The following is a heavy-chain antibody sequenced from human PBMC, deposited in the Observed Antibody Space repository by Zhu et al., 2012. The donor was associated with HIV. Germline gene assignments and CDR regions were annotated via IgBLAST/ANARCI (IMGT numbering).Heavy chain of an antibody. CDR1: GGSISDSTYY. D-gene: IGHD6-19*01. J-gene: IGHJ4*02. Sequence: QVQLEESGPGLVKPSEPLSLTCTVSGGSISDSTYYWGWIRQPPGKGLEWIGSIYYTGYTYQNPSLKSRLSMSVDTSRNHFSLDVRSVTAADTAVYYCARLAGWSGWAGSYCDYWGREPWSPSPQ. CDR2: IYYTGYT. V-gene: IGHV4-39*07. CDR3: ARLAGWSGWAGSYCDY.